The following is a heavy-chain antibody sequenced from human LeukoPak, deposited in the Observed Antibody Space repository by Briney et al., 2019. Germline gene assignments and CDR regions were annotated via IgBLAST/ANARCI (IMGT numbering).Heavy chain of an antibody. D-gene: IGHD4-11*01. CDR1: GFTFTSSA. CDR3: AADSPTILDYSNYGPGYYYYYMDV. J-gene: IGHJ6*03. V-gene: IGHV1-58*01. CDR2: IVVGSGNT. Sequence: SVKVSCKASGFTFTSSAVQWVRQARGQRLEWIGWIVVGSGNTNYAQKFQERVTITRDMSTSTAYMELSSLRSEDTAVYYCAADSPTILDYSNYGPGYYYYYMDVWGKGTTVTVSS.